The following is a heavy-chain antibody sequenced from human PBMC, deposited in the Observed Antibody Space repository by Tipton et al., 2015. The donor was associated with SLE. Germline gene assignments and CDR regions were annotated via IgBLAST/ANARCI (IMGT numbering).Heavy chain of an antibody. CDR1: GGSISSYY. J-gene: IGHJ3*02. CDR2: IYTSGST. V-gene: IGHV4-4*08. D-gene: IGHD6-13*01. CDR3: ARRGGIGAFDI. Sequence: LRLSCTVSGGSISSYYWSWIRQPPGKGLEWIGYIYTSGSTNYNPPLKSRVTISVDTSKNQFSLKLSSVTAADTAVYYCARRGGIGAFDIWGQGTMVTVSS.